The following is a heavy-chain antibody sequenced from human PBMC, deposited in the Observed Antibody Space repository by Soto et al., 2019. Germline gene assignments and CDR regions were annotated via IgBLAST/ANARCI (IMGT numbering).Heavy chain of an antibody. CDR3: ARDDCSGGNCFNDY. Sequence: ASMKVSCKASGYTFTSYGISWVRQAPGQGLEWMGWISAYNGNRNYAQKLQGRVTMTTDTSTSTAYMELRSLRSDDTAVYYCARDDCSGGNCFNDYWGQGTQVTVSS. CDR2: ISAYNGNR. D-gene: IGHD2-15*01. CDR1: GYTFTSYG. J-gene: IGHJ4*02. V-gene: IGHV1-18*01.